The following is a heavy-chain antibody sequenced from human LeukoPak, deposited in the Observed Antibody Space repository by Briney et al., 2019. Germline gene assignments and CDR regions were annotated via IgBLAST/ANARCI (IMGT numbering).Heavy chain of an antibody. D-gene: IGHD1-7*01. CDR1: GFTFNSYA. CDR3: ARDFLGSGTTFRNWFDP. V-gene: IGHV3-30-3*01. Sequence: GGSLRLSCAASGFTFNSYAMHWVRQAPGKGLEWGAVISYDGSNRHYADSVKGRFTISRDNSKNTLCLQMNSLSPEDTAVYYCARDFLGSGTTFRNWFDPWGQGTLVTVSS. J-gene: IGHJ5*02. CDR2: ISYDGSNR.